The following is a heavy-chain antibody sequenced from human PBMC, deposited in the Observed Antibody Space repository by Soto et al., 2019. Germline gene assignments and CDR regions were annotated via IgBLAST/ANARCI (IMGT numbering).Heavy chain of an antibody. CDR1: GGSLSDYK. Sequence: SETLSLTCAVYGGSLSDYKWSWIRQPPGKGLEWIGEIYHSGSTNYNPSLKGRVTISVDKSKNQFSLNLSSVTAADTAVYYCARDQNGSGNYYTRYFDYWGQGTLVTVSS. CDR2: IYHSGST. V-gene: IGHV4-34*01. D-gene: IGHD3-10*01. CDR3: ARDQNGSGNYYTRYFDY. J-gene: IGHJ4*02.